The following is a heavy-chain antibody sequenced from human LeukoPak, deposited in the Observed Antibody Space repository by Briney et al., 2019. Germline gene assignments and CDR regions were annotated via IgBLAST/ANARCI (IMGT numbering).Heavy chain of an antibody. CDR3: AGMPPFGYGDYGWFDP. J-gene: IGHJ5*02. V-gene: IGHV4-38-2*01. CDR1: GFTVSTNY. CDR2: IYHSGST. Sequence: GSLRLSCAASGFTVSTNYMSWVRQAPGKGLEWIGSIYHSGSTYYNPSLKSRVTISVDTSKNQFSLKLSSVTAADTAVYYCAGMPPFGYGDYGWFDPWGQGTLVTVSS. D-gene: IGHD4-17*01.